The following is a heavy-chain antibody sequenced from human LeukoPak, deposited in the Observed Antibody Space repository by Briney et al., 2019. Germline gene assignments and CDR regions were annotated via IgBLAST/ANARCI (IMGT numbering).Heavy chain of an antibody. V-gene: IGHV3-21*01. CDR1: GFTFSSYS. J-gene: IGHJ6*03. Sequence: GGSLRLSCAASGFTFSSYSMNWVRQAPGGGLEWVSSISSSSSYIYYADSVKGRFTISRDNAKNSLYLQMNSLRAEDTAVYYCARDQAYYYYMDVWGKGTTVTVSS. CDR2: ISSSSSYI. CDR3: ARDQAYYYYMDV.